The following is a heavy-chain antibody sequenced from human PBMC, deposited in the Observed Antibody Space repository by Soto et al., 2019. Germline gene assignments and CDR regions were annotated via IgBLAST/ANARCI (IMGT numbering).Heavy chain of an antibody. D-gene: IGHD5-12*01. J-gene: IGHJ4*02. Sequence: GGSLRLSCIASEFSISPYWMSWVRQAPGKGLEWVANIKEDGSAARYVDSARDRFLISRDNAKNSLYLQMTNLRAEDTAIYYCVSDGDVCSGSDCFRHFKYWGRGTRVTVSS. V-gene: IGHV3-7*03. CDR1: EFSISPYW. CDR3: VSDGDVCSGSDCFRHFKY. CDR2: IKEDGSAA.